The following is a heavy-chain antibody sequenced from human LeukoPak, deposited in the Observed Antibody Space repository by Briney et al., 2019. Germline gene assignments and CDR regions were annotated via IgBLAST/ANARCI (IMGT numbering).Heavy chain of an antibody. J-gene: IGHJ6*03. D-gene: IGHD2-8*01. V-gene: IGHV3-33*01. CDR1: GFTFSSYG. CDR2: IWYDGSNK. CDR3: ARRGMLYARYYYYYMDV. Sequence: GGSLRLSCAASGFTFSSYGMHWVRQAPGKGLEWVAFIWYDGSNKYYADSVEGRFTISRDNSKNTLYLQMNSLRAEDTAVYYCARRGMLYARYYYYYMDVWGKGTTVTVSS.